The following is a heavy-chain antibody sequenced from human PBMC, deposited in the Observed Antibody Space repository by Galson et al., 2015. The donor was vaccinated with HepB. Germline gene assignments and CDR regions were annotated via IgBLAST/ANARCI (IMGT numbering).Heavy chain of an antibody. J-gene: IGHJ6*02. D-gene: IGHD2-2*01. CDR2: IKEDGGKN. V-gene: IGHV3-7*03. CDR1: GFTFSSYW. CDR3: ASLGYCSSANCFYGMDV. Sequence: LRLSCAASGFTFSSYWMSWVRQAPGKGLEWVANIKEDGGKNYYVDSVEGRFTISRDNAKNSLYLQMNSLSAEDTAVYYCASLGYCSSANCFYGMDVWGQGTTVTVSS.